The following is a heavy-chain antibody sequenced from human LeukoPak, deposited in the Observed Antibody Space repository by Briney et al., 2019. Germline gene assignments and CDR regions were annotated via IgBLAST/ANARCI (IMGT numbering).Heavy chain of an antibody. CDR1: GGTFSSYA. D-gene: IGHD2-8*01. V-gene: IGHV1-69*05. J-gene: IGHJ3*02. CDR3: ASFSGGYCTNGVCHDAFDI. CDR2: IIPIFGTA. Sequence: GASVKVSCKASGGTFSSYAISWVRQAPGRGLEWMGRIIPIFGTANYAQKFQGRVTITTDESTSTAYMELSSLRSEDTAVYYCASFSGGYCTNGVCHDAFDIWGQGTMVTVSS.